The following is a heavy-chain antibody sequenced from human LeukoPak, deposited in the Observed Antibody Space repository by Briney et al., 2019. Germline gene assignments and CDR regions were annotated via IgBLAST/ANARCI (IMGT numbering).Heavy chain of an antibody. Sequence: PSETLSLTCTVSGGSISSYYWSWIRQPPGKGLEWIGYIYYSGSTNYNPSLKSRVTISVDTSKNQFSLKLSSVTAADTAVYYCARGPPYYYDSSGYFDYWGQGTLVTVPS. CDR1: GGSISSYY. D-gene: IGHD3-22*01. V-gene: IGHV4-59*01. J-gene: IGHJ4*02. CDR2: IYYSGST. CDR3: ARGPPYYYDSSGYFDY.